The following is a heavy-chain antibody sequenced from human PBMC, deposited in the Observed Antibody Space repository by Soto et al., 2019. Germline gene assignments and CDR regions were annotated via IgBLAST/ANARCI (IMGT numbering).Heavy chain of an antibody. CDR3: AELSH. V-gene: IGHV3-74*01. J-gene: IGHJ4*02. D-gene: IGHD3-10*01. CDR1: GFTFSSYW. CDR2: INSDGSTI. Sequence: GGSLRLSCAASGFTFSSYWMHWVRQAPGKGLVWVSRINSDGSTISYADSVKGRFTISRDNAKNTLYLQMNSLSVEDTAVYYCAELSHWGQGTVVTVSS.